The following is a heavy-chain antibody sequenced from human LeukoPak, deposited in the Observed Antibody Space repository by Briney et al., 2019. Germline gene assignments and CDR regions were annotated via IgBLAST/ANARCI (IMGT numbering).Heavy chain of an antibody. D-gene: IGHD3-10*01. CDR3: ARDRYYYGSGSYGDY. CDR1: RYTFTSYG. V-gene: IGHV1-18*04. Sequence: APVKVSCKASRYTFTSYGISWVRQAPGQGLEWMGWISAYNGNTNYAQKLQGRVTMTTDTSTSTAYMELRSLRSDDTAVYYCARDRYYYGSGSYGDYWGQGTLVTVSS. CDR2: ISAYNGNT. J-gene: IGHJ4*02.